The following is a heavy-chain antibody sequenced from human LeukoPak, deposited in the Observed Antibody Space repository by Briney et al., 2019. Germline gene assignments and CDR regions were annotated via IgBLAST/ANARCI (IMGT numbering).Heavy chain of an antibody. V-gene: IGHV1-2*02. D-gene: IGHD5-18*01. CDR1: GYTFTGHY. J-gene: IGHJ4*02. CDR2: INPNSGGT. Sequence: ASVKVSCKASGYTFTGHYMHWVRQAPGQGLEWMGWINPNSGGTNYAQKFQGRVTMTRDTSISTAYMELSRLRSDDTAVYYCARDGPHTAMVTNVFDWGQGTLVTVSS. CDR3: ARDGPHTAMVTNVFD.